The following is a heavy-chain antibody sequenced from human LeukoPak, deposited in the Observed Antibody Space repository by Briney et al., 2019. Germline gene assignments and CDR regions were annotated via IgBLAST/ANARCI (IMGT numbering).Heavy chain of an antibody. CDR2: IWYDGSNK. Sequence: PGRSLRLSCAASGFTFSSYGMHWVRQAPGKGLEWVAVIWYDGSNKYYADSVKGRFTISRDNSKNTLYLQMNSLRTEDTAVYYCARDYYDSSGYYKLYYYYYYGMDVWGQGTTVTVSS. CDR3: ARDYYDSSGYYKLYYYYYYGMDV. D-gene: IGHD3-22*01. V-gene: IGHV3-33*01. CDR1: GFTFSSYG. J-gene: IGHJ6*02.